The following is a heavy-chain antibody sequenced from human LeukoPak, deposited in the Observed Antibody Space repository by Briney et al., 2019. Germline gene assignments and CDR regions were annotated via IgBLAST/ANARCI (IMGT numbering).Heavy chain of an antibody. D-gene: IGHD3-22*01. CDR1: GGTFSSYA. CDR3: ARMGDSSGLSWFDP. Sequence: ASVKVSCKASGGTFSSYAISWVRQAPGQGLEWMGGIIPIFSTANYAQKFQDRVTITADESTSTAYMELSSLRSEDTAVYYCARMGDSSGLSWFDPWGQGPLVPVSS. J-gene: IGHJ5*02. V-gene: IGHV1-69*01. CDR2: IIPIFSTA.